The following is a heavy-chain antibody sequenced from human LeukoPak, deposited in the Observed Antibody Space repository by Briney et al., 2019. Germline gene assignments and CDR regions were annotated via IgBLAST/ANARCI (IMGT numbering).Heavy chain of an antibody. V-gene: IGHV4-4*09. CDR1: GGSISSYY. CDR2: IYISGST. J-gene: IGHJ5*02. CDR3: AREVAGGSNYYGSDP. D-gene: IGHD3-10*01. Sequence: PSETLSLTCTVSGGSISSYYWSWIRQPPGKGLEWIGYIYISGSTDYNPSLKSRVTISLDTSRNLFSLKLSSLTAADTAVYYCAREVAGGSNYYGSDPWGQGTLVTVSS.